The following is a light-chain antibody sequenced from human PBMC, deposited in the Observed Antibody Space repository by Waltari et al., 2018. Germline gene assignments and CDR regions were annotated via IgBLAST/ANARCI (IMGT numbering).Light chain of an antibody. J-gene: IGKJ3*01. Sequence: EIGLTQSPASLSLSPGERATLAGRASQSGTSYLAWYQQKPGQAPRLLIDDAANRATGIPARFSGSGSGTDFTLTISTLEPEDFAVYYCQQRSNWVFTFGPGTKVDIK. CDR3: QQRSNWVFT. V-gene: IGKV3-11*01. CDR1: QSGTSY. CDR2: DAA.